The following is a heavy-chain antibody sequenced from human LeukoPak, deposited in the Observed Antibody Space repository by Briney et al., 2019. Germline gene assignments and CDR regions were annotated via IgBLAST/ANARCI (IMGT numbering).Heavy chain of an antibody. Sequence: SQTLSLTCAISGDSVSSNSAAWNWIRQSPSRGLEWLGRTYYRSKWYNDYAVSVKSRITINPDTSKNQFSLQLNSVTPEDTAVYYCARDSPSNYYDSSGYYLPPLNYYGMDVWGQGTTVTVSS. V-gene: IGHV6-1*01. J-gene: IGHJ6*02. D-gene: IGHD3-22*01. CDR1: GDSVSSNSAA. CDR3: ARDSPSNYYDSSGYYLPPLNYYGMDV. CDR2: TYYRSKWYN.